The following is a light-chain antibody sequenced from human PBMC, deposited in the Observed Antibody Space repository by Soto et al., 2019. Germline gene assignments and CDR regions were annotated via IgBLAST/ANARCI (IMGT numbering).Light chain of an antibody. CDR1: SSDVGGYNY. CDR3: SSYTSFSTVV. V-gene: IGLV2-14*01. J-gene: IGLJ2*01. CDR2: DVS. Sequence: QSVLTQPASVSGSPGQSITISCTGTSSDVGGYNYVSWYQQHPGKAPKLMIYDVSNRPSGVSNRFSGSKSGNTASLTISGLQAEDEADYYCSSYTSFSTVVFVGG.